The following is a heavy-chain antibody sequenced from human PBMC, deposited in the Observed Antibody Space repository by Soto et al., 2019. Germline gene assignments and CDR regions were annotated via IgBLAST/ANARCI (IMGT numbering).Heavy chain of an antibody. CDR1: GFTFSSYG. D-gene: IGHD3-3*01. CDR3: AREMEWRGQLGVYYYYGMDV. CDR2: IWYDGSNK. V-gene: IGHV3-33*01. J-gene: IGHJ6*02. Sequence: GGSLRLSCAASGFTFSSYGMHWVRQAPGKGLEWFAVIWYDGSNKYYADSVKGRFTISRDNSKNTLYLQMNSLRAEDTAVYYCAREMEWRGQLGVYYYYGMDVWGQGTTVTVSS.